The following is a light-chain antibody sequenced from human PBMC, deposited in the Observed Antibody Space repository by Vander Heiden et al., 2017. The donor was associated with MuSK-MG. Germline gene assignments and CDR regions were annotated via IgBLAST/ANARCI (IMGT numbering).Light chain of an antibody. CDR1: SSDVGSYNL. Sequence: QSALTPPAPVSGSPGQSITISCTGTSSDVGSYNLVSWYQQHPGKAPKLMIYEVSTRPSGVSNRFSGSKSGNTASLTISGLQAEDEADYYCCSYAGSSTRFGGGTKLTVL. CDR3: CSYAGSSTR. J-gene: IGLJ2*01. V-gene: IGLV2-23*02. CDR2: EVS.